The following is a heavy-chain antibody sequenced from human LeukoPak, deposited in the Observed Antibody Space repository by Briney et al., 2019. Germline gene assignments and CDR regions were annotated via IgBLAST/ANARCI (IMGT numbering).Heavy chain of an antibody. J-gene: IGHJ6*04. Sequence: ASVKVSCKVSGYTLTELSMHWVRQAPGKGLEGMGGFDPEDGETIYAQEFQGRVTMTEDTSTDTAYMELSSLRSEDTAVYYCATDVYCSSTSCMDVWGKGTTVTVSS. CDR1: GYTLTELS. V-gene: IGHV1-24*01. CDR3: ATDVYCSSTSCMDV. D-gene: IGHD2-2*01. CDR2: FDPEDGET.